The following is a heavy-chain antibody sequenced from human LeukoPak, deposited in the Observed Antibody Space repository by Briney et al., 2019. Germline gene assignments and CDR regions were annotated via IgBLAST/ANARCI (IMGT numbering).Heavy chain of an antibody. CDR1: GGSFSGYY. Sequence: SETLSLTCAVYGGSFSGYYWSWIRQPAGKGLEWIGRIYTSGSTNYNPSLKSRVTMSVDTSKNQFSLKLSSVTAADTAVYYCAREVDSSSWYVPYNWFDPWGQGTLVTVSS. V-gene: IGHV4-4*07. D-gene: IGHD6-13*01. CDR2: IYTSGST. J-gene: IGHJ5*02. CDR3: AREVDSSSWYVPYNWFDP.